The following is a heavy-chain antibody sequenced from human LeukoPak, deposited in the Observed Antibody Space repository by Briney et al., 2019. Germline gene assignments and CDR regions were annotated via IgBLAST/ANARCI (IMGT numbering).Heavy chain of an antibody. Sequence: SSETLSLTCTVSGGSISSYYWKWIRQPPGKGLEWIGYIYYSGSTNYNPSLKSRVTISVDTSKNHFSLKLGSVTAADTAVYYCARERSMVRGMSWFDPWGQGTLVTVSS. CDR2: IYYSGST. D-gene: IGHD3-10*01. CDR1: GGSISSYY. V-gene: IGHV4-59*01. J-gene: IGHJ5*02. CDR3: ARERSMVRGMSWFDP.